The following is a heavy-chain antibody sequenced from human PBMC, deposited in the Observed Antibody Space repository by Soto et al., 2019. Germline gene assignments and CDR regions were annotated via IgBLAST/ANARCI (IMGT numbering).Heavy chain of an antibody. V-gene: IGHV1-69*12. Sequence: QVQLVQSGAEVKKPGSSVKVSCKASGGTFSSYAISWVRQAPGQGLEWMGGIIPIFGRANYAQKFQGRVTITADESTSTAYMELSSLRSEDTAVYYCARDRRPYSGSYLVANWGQGTLVTVSS. CDR3: ARDRRPYSGSYLVAN. CDR1: GGTFSSYA. CDR2: IIPIFGRA. J-gene: IGHJ4*02. D-gene: IGHD1-26*01.